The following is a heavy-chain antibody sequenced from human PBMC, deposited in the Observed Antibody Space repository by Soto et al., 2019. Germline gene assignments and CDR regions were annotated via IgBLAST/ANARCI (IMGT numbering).Heavy chain of an antibody. CDR2: ISYDGSNK. Sequence: QVQLVESGGGVVQPGRSLRLSCAASGFTFSNYGMHWVRQGPGMGLARVAVISYDGSNKYYADSVKGRFTISRDNSKNTLYLQMNSLRAEDTAVYYCAKVADGSGSYYRDYWGQGTLVTVSS. V-gene: IGHV3-30*18. J-gene: IGHJ4*02. CDR1: GFTFSNYG. CDR3: AKVADGSGSYYRDY. D-gene: IGHD3-10*01.